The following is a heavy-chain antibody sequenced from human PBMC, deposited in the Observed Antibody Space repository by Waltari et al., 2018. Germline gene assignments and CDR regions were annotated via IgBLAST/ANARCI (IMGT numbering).Heavy chain of an antibody. CDR1: GSSISSGYY. CDR2: IYHSGST. CDR3: ASGSPSVYSSSWLKGPPAEYFQH. V-gene: IGHV4-38-2*01. D-gene: IGHD6-13*01. Sequence: QVQLQESGPGLVKPSETLSLTCAVSGSSISSGYYWGWIRQPPGKGLEGIGSIYHSGSTYYNPSLKSRVTISVDTSKNQFSLKLSSVTAADTAVYYCASGSPSVYSSSWLKGPPAEYFQHWGQGTLVTVSS. J-gene: IGHJ1*01.